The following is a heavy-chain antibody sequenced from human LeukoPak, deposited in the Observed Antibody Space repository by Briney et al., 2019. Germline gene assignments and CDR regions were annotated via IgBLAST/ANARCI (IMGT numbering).Heavy chain of an antibody. CDR2: INPNSGGT. J-gene: IGHJ2*01. CDR1: CYTFTSYG. CDR3: ARDPYGTWYFDL. D-gene: IGHD3-10*01. Sequence: SVMASSKASCYTFTSYGISWVRQAPGQGLEWMGWINPNSGGTNYAQKFQVRGTMTRDTSISTAYMELSRLRSDDTAVYYCARDPYGTWYFDLWGRGTLVTVSS. V-gene: IGHV1-2*02.